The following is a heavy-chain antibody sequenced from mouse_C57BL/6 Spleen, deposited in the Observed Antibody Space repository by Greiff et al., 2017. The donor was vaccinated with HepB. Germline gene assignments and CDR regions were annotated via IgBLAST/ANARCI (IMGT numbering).Heavy chain of an antibody. V-gene: IGHV1-47*01. Sequence: QVQLQQSGAELVKPGASVKMSCKASGYTFTTYPIEWMKQNHGKSLEWIGNFHPYNDDTKYNEKFKGKATLTVEKSSSTVYVELSRLTSDDSAVYYCARGNDGYPYYYAMDYWGQGTSVTVSS. D-gene: IGHD2-3*01. CDR2: FHPYNDDT. CDR3: ARGNDGYPYYYAMDY. J-gene: IGHJ4*01. CDR1: GYTFTTYP.